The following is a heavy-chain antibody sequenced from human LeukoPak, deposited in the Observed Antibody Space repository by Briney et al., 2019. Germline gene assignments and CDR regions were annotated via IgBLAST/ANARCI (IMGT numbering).Heavy chain of an antibody. CDR3: ARATYYYDSSGYSSLSSFDY. CDR1: GYSISSGYY. Sequence: SETLSLTCTVSGYSISSGYYWGWIRQPPGKGLEWIGSLYHSGNTYYNPCLKSRVTISIDTSTNHFSLRLSSVTAADTAVYYCARATYYYDSSGYSSLSSFDYWGQGTLVTVSS. CDR2: LYHSGNT. D-gene: IGHD3-22*01. J-gene: IGHJ4*02. V-gene: IGHV4-38-2*02.